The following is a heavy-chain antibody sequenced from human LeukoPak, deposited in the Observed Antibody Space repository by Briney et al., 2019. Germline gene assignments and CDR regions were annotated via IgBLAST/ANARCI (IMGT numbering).Heavy chain of an antibody. CDR2: IYPGDSDT. CDR1: GYSFTSYW. J-gene: IGHJ4*02. Sequence: GESLKISCKGSGYSFTSYWIGWVRQMPGKGQEWMGNIYPGDSDTRYSPSFQGQVTFSADKSISTAYLQWSSLKASDTAIYYCARRLPTGGLFDYWGQGTLVTVSP. V-gene: IGHV5-51*01. CDR3: ARRLPTGGLFDY. D-gene: IGHD3-16*01.